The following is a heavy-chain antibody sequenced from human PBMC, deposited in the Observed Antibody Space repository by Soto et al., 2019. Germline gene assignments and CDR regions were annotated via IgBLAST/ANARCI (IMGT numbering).Heavy chain of an antibody. CDR2: MSPGGHSQ. CDR3: ASGAAFYYDTSRY. J-gene: IGHJ4*02. D-gene: IGHD3-22*01. Sequence: GGSVRLSGAAAGFSLTIHALHRLRQAPGEGLEWVAVMSPGGHSQYYADSVKGRFTISRDTSKSTLYLQMTSLRPEDTAVYYCASGAAFYYDTSRYWGQGTLVTVSS. CDR1: GFSLTIHA. V-gene: IGHV3-30-3*01.